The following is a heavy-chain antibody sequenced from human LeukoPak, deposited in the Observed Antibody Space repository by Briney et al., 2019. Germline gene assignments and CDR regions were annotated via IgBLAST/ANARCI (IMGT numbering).Heavy chain of an antibody. D-gene: IGHD3-22*01. V-gene: IGHV3-21*01. Sequence: PGGSLRLSCAASGFTFSSYSMNWVRQAPGKGLEWVSSISSSSSYIHYADSVKGRFTISRDNAKNSLYLQMNSLRAEDTAVYYCARVQGDSSGYSADYWGQGTLVTVSS. CDR1: GFTFSSYS. CDR3: ARVQGDSSGYSADY. CDR2: ISSSSSYI. J-gene: IGHJ4*02.